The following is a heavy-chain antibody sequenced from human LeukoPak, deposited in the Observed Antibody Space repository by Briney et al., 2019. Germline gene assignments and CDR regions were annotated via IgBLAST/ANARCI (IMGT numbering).Heavy chain of an antibody. CDR3: ARQIVVEPVTMGFGGYAWFDP. CDR1: GGPISSYY. V-gene: IGHV4-4*09. Sequence: SETLSLTCTVSGGPISSYYWSWIRQPLGKGLEWIGYISASGSTNYNPSLNSRVTISVDTSKNQFSLKLSSVTAADTAVYYCARQIVVEPVTMGFGGYAWFDPWGQGTLVTVSS. D-gene: IGHD2-2*01. J-gene: IGHJ5*02. CDR2: ISASGST.